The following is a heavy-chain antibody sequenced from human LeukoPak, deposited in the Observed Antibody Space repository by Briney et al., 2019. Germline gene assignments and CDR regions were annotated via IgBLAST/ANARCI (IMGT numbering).Heavy chain of an antibody. CDR3: AKKSYVVVVPAALDY. CDR2: ISGSGGST. CDR1: GFTFSSYA. V-gene: IGHV3-23*01. J-gene: IGHJ4*02. Sequence: PGGSLRLSRAASGFTFSSYAMSWVRQAPGKGLEWVSAISGSGGSTYYADSVKGRFTISRDNSKNTLYLQMNSLRAEDTAVYYCAKKSYVVVVPAALDYWGQGTLVTVSS. D-gene: IGHD2-2*01.